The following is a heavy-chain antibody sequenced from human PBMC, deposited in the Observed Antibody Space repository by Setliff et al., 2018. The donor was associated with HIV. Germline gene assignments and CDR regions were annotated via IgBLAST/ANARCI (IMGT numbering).Heavy chain of an antibody. CDR3: AHRSGEYYYDSSGSFDY. J-gene: IGHJ4*02. CDR1: GFSLSTSGVG. D-gene: IGHD3-22*01. V-gene: IGHV2-5*01. CDR2: IYWNDDE. Sequence: SGPTLVNPTQTLTLTCTFSGFSLSTSGVGVGWIRQPPGKALEWLALIYWNDDERYSPSLRSRLTITKDTSKNQVVLTMTNMDPVDTATYYCAHRSGEYYYDSSGSFDYWGQGTLVTVSS.